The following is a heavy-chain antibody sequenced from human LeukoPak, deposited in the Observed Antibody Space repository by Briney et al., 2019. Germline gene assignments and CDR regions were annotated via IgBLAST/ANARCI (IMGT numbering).Heavy chain of an antibody. J-gene: IGHJ4*02. CDR2: INHSGST. CDR1: GGSFSGYY. D-gene: IGHD3-22*01. V-gene: IGHV4-34*01. Sequence: SETLSLTCAVYGGSFSGYYWSWIRQPPGKGLEWIGEINHSGSTNYNPSLKSRVTISVDTSKNEFSLKLSSVTAADTAVYYCARMLRTYYYDSSGSHSFDYWGQGTLVTVSS. CDR3: ARMLRTYYYDSSGSHSFDY.